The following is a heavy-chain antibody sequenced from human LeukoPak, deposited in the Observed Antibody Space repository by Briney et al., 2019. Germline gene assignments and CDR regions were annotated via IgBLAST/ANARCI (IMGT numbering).Heavy chain of an antibody. CDR2: ISGSGGST. V-gene: IGHV3-23*01. CDR1: GFTFSNNA. J-gene: IGHJ4*02. Sequence: PGGSLRLSCAASGFTFSNNAMNWVRQAPGKGLEWVSVISGSGGSTHYADSVKGRFTISRDNSKNTLYLQMNSLRAEDTAVHYCAKDYSGYSYGTYFDYWGQGTLVTVSS. D-gene: IGHD5-18*01. CDR3: AKDYSGYSYGTYFDY.